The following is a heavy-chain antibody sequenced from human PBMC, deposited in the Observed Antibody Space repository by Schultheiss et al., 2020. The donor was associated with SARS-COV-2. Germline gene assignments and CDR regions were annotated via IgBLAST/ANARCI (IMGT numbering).Heavy chain of an antibody. J-gene: IGHJ6*03. D-gene: IGHD3-22*01. CDR2: IYYSGST. CDR1: GGSISSYY. CDR3: ARHGGLGSGYYSRGYYYMDV. V-gene: IGHV4-59*08. Sequence: GSLRLSCTVSGGSISSYYWSWIRQPPGKGLEWIGYIYYSGSTNYNPSLKSRVTISVDTSKNQFSLKLSSVTAADTAVYYCARHGGLGSGYYSRGYYYMDVWGKGTTVTVSS.